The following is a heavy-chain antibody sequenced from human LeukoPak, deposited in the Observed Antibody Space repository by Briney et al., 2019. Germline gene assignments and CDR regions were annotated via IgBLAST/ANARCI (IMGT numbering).Heavy chain of an antibody. Sequence: SGTLSLTCAVSGGSISSSKWWSWVRQPPGKGLEWIGEVHHSGSTNYSPSLTSLVSISVDKTNNQFSLRLTSVTAADTAVYYCASSKEVDPFDIWGQGTMVTVSS. CDR2: VHHSGST. V-gene: IGHV4-4*02. CDR3: ASSKEVDPFDI. J-gene: IGHJ3*02. CDR1: GGSISSSKW.